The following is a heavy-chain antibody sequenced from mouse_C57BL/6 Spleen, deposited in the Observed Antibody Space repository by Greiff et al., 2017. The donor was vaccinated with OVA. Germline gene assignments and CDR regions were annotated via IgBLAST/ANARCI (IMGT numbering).Heavy chain of an antibody. J-gene: IGHJ3*01. CDR3: AREDYYGSSYAY. V-gene: IGHV1-55*01. CDR1: GYTFTSYW. D-gene: IGHD1-1*01. CDR2: IYPGSGRT. Sequence: QVQLQQPGAELVKPGASVKMSCKASGYTFTSYWITWVKQRPGQGLEWIGDIYPGSGRTNYNEKFKSKATLTVDTSSSTAYMQLSSLTSEDSAVYYCAREDYYGSSYAYWGQGTLVTVSA.